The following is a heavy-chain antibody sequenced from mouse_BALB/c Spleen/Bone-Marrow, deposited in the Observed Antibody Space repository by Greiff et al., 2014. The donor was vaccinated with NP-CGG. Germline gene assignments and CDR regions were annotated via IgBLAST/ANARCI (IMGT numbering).Heavy chain of an antibody. CDR2: IDPYSGGT. J-gene: IGHJ4*01. Sequence: EVQLQESGPELEKPGASVRISCKASGYSFTGYNINWVRQSNGKSLEWIGYIDPYSGGTSYYQRFKDRATLTVDKSSSTAYMQLKSLTSEDSAVYYCARSFLRRDALDYWGQGTSVTVSS. D-gene: IGHD2-12*01. V-gene: IGHV1S135*01. CDR1: GYSFTGYN. CDR3: ARSFLRRDALDY.